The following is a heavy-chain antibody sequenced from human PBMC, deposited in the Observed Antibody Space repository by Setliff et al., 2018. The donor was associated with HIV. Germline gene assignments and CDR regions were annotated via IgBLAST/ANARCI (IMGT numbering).Heavy chain of an antibody. D-gene: IGHD3-10*01. Sequence: PSETLSLTCTVSGGSIRSHYWSWIRQAPGKGLEWIGNIYYSGSTNYNPSLKSRITISVDVSKNHFSLRLTSVTAADTAVFYCARVSLLRFGTRCFDPWGQGILVTVSS. CDR3: ARVSLLRFGTRCFDP. J-gene: IGHJ5*02. CDR2: IYYSGST. CDR1: GGSIRSHY. V-gene: IGHV4-59*08.